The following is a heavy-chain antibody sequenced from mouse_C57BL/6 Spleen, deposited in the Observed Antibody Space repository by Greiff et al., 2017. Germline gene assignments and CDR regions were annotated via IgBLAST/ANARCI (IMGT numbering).Heavy chain of an antibody. CDR2: IRNKANGYTT. V-gene: IGHV7-3*01. Sequence: DVMLVESGGGLVQPGGSLSLSCAASGFTFTDYYMSWVRQPPGKALEWLGFIRNKANGYTTEYSASVKGRFTISRDNSQSILYLQMNALRAEDSATYYGARYRITTVVGYFDVWGTGTTVTVSS. CDR3: ARYRITTVVGYFDV. D-gene: IGHD1-1*01. J-gene: IGHJ1*03. CDR1: GFTFTDYY.